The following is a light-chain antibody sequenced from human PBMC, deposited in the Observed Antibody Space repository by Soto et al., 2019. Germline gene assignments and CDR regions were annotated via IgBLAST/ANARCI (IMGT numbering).Light chain of an antibody. V-gene: IGLV1-44*01. CDR3: AAWDDSLNGYV. J-gene: IGLJ1*01. CDR2: SNN. CDR1: SSNIGSNT. Sequence: QSVLTQPPSASGTPGQRVTISCSGSSSNIGSNTVNWYQQLPGTAPKLLIYSNNQRPSGVPDRISGSKSGTSASLAISGLQAEDEADYYCAAWDDSLNGYVLGTGTKVTVL.